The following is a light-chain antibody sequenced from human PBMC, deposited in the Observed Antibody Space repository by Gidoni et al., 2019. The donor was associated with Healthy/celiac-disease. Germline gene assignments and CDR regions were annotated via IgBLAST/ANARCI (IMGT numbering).Light chain of an antibody. Sequence: DIQMTQSPSSLSASVGDRVTITCRASQSISSYLNWYQQKPGKAPKLLIYAASSLQRGVPSRFSGRGSGTDFTLTISRLQPEDFATYYCQQSYSTPRGFGGGTKVEIK. CDR3: QQSYSTPRG. CDR2: AAS. V-gene: IGKV1-39*01. J-gene: IGKJ4*01. CDR1: QSISSY.